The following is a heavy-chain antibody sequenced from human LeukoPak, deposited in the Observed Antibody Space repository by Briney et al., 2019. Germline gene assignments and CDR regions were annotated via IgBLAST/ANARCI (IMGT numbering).Heavy chain of an antibody. V-gene: IGHV1-69*06. CDR1: GYTFTGYY. J-gene: IGHJ4*02. CDR3: ATHPTPLYYYDSSGYYYVWLDY. D-gene: IGHD3-22*01. Sequence: GASVKVSCKASGYTFTGYYMHWVRQAPGQGLEWMGGIIPIFGTANYAQKFQGRVTITADKSTSTAYMELNSLRSEDTAVYYCATHPTPLYYYDSSGYYYVWLDYWGQGTLVTVSS. CDR2: IIPIFGTA.